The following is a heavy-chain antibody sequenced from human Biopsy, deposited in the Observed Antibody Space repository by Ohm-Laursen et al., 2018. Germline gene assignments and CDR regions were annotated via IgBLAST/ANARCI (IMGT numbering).Heavy chain of an antibody. D-gene: IGHD3-10*01. CDR3: AGGAAKGNPYDH. V-gene: IGHV1-69*06. CDR2: IIPTFDTP. J-gene: IGHJ5*02. Sequence: SVNASSKPSGGPFSIYVIGWVRQAPGRGLGWMGRIIPTFDTPTYAPDFQGRVTFTADKSTGTAHLDLSRLRSEDTAIYYCAGGAAKGNPYDHWGQGTLVTVSS. CDR1: GGPFSIYV.